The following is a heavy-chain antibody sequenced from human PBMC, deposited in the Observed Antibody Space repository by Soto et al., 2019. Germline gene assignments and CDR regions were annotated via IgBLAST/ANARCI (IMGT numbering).Heavy chain of an antibody. CDR1: GGSISSYY. CDR2: IYYSGST. CDR3: ARSEGDIVATINAFDI. J-gene: IGHJ3*02. Sequence: SETLSLTCTVSGGSISSYYWSWIRQPPGKGLEWIGYIYYSGSTNYNPSLKSRVTISVDTSKNQFSLKLSSVTAADTAVYYCARSEGDIVATINAFDIWGQGTMVTVS. V-gene: IGHV4-59*01. D-gene: IGHD5-12*01.